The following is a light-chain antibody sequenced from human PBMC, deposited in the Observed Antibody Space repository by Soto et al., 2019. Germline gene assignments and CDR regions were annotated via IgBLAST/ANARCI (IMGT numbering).Light chain of an antibody. CDR3: QIANSGPLT. Sequence: DIQMTPSPSSVSASVGDRATITYRARQGISSWLAWYQQKPGHAPKLLIYAASSLKSRVPSRFSGSESRNHYTRTISSLQREHFGIYYCQIANSGPLTLGGGTTVDIK. CDR1: QGISSW. V-gene: IGKV1-12*01. J-gene: IGKJ4*02. CDR2: AAS.